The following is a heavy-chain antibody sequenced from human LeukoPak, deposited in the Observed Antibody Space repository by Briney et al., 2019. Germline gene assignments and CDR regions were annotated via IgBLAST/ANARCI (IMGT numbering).Heavy chain of an antibody. D-gene: IGHD1-14*01. CDR1: GYSISSGYY. J-gene: IGHJ4*02. CDR3: ARAFEPTRGPVQFDY. CDR2: IYHSGST. Sequence: ETLSLTCAVSGYSISSGYYWGWIRQPPGKGLEWIGSIYHSGSTYYNPSLKSRVTISIGTSKKQFSLKLSSLTAADTAVYYCARAFEPTRGPVQFDYWGQGTLVTVSS. V-gene: IGHV4-38-2*01.